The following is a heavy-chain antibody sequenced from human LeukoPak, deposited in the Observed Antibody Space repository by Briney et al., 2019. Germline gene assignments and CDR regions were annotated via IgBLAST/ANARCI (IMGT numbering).Heavy chain of an antibody. CDR2: ISGSGGST. D-gene: IGHD3-3*01. V-gene: IGHV3-23*01. J-gene: IGHJ4*02. CDR3: AKDLGYDFWSGYSPFDY. CDR1: GFTFSSYA. Sequence: PGGSLRLSCAASGFTFSSYAVSWVRQAPGKGLEWVSAISGSGGSTYYADSVKGRFTISRDNSKNTLYLQMNSLRAEDTAVYYCAKDLGYDFWSGYSPFDYWGQGTLVTVSS.